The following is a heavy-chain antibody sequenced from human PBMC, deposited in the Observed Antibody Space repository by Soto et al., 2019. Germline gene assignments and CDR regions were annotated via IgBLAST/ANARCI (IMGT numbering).Heavy chain of an antibody. J-gene: IGHJ4*02. CDR3: AREQQAVKVNYCDY. Sequence: QVQLVQSGAEVKKPGASVKISCKASGYTFTSHAMHWVRQAPGQRLEWMGWINPGNGQTEYSQKFQGSVTITRDTSASTAYMELSTLTSEDTAVYFCAREQQAVKVNYCDYWGQGTLVTVSA. CDR1: GYTFTSHA. CDR2: INPGNGQT. V-gene: IGHV1-3*01. D-gene: IGHD6-13*01.